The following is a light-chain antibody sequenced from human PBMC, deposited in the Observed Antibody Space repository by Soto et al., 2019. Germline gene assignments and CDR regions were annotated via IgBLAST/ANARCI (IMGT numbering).Light chain of an antibody. J-gene: IGLJ2*01. CDR2: EVS. CDR1: SSDVGGYNY. V-gene: IGLV2-14*01. Sequence: QSVLTQPASVSGSPGQSITISCTGTSSDVGGYNYVSWYQQHPGKAPKLMIYEVSNRPSGVSNRFSGSKSGNTAALTISGLQAEDEADYYCSSYTSSSFVVFVGGTKLTVL. CDR3: SSYTSSSFVV.